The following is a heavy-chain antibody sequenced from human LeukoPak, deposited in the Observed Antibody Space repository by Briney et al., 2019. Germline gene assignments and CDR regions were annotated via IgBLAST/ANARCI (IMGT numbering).Heavy chain of an antibody. J-gene: IGHJ4*02. CDR3: MGFYDSNGYYVDY. D-gene: IGHD3-22*01. Sequence: GGSLRLSCEASGFTFSSYGMSWVRQAPGKGLEWVSGISGSGGSTYYADSVKGRFTISRDNSKNTLYLQMNSLKIEDTAMYYCMGFYDSNGYYVDYWGQGTLVTVSS. CDR2: ISGSGGST. CDR1: GFTFSSYG. V-gene: IGHV3-23*01.